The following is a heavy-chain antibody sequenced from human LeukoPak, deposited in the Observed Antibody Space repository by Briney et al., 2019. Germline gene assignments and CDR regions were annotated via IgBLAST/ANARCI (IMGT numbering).Heavy chain of an antibody. D-gene: IGHD4-17*01. Sequence: GGSLRLSCAASGFTFSSYEMNWVRQAPGKGLEWVSYISSSGSTIYYADSVKGRFTISRDNAKNSLYLQMNSLRAEDTAVYYCARDMTVTTRSDAFDIWGQGTMVTVSS. CDR1: GFTFSSYE. CDR2: ISSSGSTI. V-gene: IGHV3-48*03. J-gene: IGHJ3*02. CDR3: ARDMTVTTRSDAFDI.